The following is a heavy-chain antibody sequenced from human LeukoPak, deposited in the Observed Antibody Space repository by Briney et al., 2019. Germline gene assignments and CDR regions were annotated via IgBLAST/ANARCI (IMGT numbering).Heavy chain of an antibody. CDR3: ARLDDFWRSRIDY. CDR2: IYYSGST. J-gene: IGHJ4*02. V-gene: IGHV4-39*01. D-gene: IGHD3-3*01. CDR1: GGSISSRTYY. Sequence: SETLSLTCTVSGGSISSRTYYWGWIRQPPGKGLEWIGSIYYSGSTYYNPSLKSRVSISVDTSKNQVSLQLSSVTAADTAVYYCARLDDFWRSRIDYWGQGTLVTVSS.